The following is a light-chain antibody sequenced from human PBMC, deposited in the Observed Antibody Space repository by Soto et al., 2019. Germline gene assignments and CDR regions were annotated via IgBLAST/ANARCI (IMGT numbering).Light chain of an antibody. CDR1: QDISRW. CDR3: QQADSFPIT. J-gene: IGKJ5*01. V-gene: IGKV1-12*01. CDR2: TAS. Sequence: DIQMTQSPSSVSASVGDRITITCRASQDISRWLAWYQQKPGKAPKLLIYTASSLQTGVPSRFSGSGSGTDFTLTISSLQPEDSASYYCQQADSFPITFGQGTRVDIK.